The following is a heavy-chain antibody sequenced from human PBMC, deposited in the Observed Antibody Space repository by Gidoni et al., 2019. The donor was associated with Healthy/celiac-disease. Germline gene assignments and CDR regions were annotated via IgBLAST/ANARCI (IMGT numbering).Heavy chain of an antibody. V-gene: IGHV3-23*01. D-gene: IGHD1-26*01. J-gene: IGHJ4*02. Sequence: EVQLLESGGGLVQPGGSLRLSCAASGFTFSSYAMSWVRQAPGKGLEWVSAISGSGGSTYYADSVKGRFTISRDNSKNTLYLQMNSLRAEDTAVYYCAKALSRVGATAGVVDYWGQGTLVTVSS. CDR2: ISGSGGST. CDR1: GFTFSSYA. CDR3: AKALSRVGATAGVVDY.